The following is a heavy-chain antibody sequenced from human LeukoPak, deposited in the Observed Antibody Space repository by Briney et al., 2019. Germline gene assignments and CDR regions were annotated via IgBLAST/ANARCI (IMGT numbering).Heavy chain of an antibody. CDR2: INHSGSI. V-gene: IGHV4-34*01. J-gene: IGHJ4*02. D-gene: IGHD1-26*01. CDR1: GGSFSGYY. CDR3: ARARSGKWGFDY. Sequence: SETLSLTCTVYGGSFSGYYWSWIRQPPGKGLEWIGEINHSGSINYNPSLKSRVTISVDTSKNQFSLKLSSVTAADTAVYYCARARSGKWGFDYWGQGTLVTVSS.